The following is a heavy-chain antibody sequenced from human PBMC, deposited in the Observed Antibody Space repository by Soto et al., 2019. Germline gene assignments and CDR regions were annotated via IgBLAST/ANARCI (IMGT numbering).Heavy chain of an antibody. CDR2: IYHSGST. CDR1: GGSISSGGYS. J-gene: IGHJ5*02. D-gene: IGHD1-7*01. V-gene: IGHV4-30-2*01. CDR3: ARELELSPNDNWFDP. Sequence: SETLSLTCAVSGGSISSGGYSWSWIRQPPGKGLEWIGYIYHSGSTYYNPSLKSRVTISVDRSKNQFSLKLSSVTAADTAVYYCARELELSPNDNWFDPWGQGTLVTVSS.